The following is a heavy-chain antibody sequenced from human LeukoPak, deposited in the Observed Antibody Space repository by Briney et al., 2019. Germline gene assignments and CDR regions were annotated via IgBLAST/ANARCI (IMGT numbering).Heavy chain of an antibody. V-gene: IGHV3-23*01. CDR3: ARWRYYDSSGYYYYFDY. J-gene: IGHJ4*02. D-gene: IGHD3-22*01. CDR1: GFTFSNYA. Sequence: GGTLRLSCAASGFTFSNYAMNWVRQAPGKGLEWVSAISGSGGRTYYADSVKGRFTISRDNSKDTLYLQMNRMRAEDTAVYYCARWRYYDSSGYYYYFDYWGQGTLVTVSS. CDR2: ISGSGGRT.